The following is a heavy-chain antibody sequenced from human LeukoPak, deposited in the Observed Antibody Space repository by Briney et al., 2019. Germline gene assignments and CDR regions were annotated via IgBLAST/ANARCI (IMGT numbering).Heavy chain of an antibody. CDR3: ARGRITMVRGVIIKRHNWFDP. CDR1: GGSISSYY. V-gene: IGHV4-59*12. Sequence: PSETLSLTCTVSGGSISSYYWSWIRHPPGKGLEWIGYIHHSGSPNYNPSLKSRVTISVDTSKNQFSLKLSSVTAADTAVYYCARGRITMVRGVIIKRHNWFDPWGQGTLVTVSS. J-gene: IGHJ5*02. D-gene: IGHD3-10*01. CDR2: IHHSGSP.